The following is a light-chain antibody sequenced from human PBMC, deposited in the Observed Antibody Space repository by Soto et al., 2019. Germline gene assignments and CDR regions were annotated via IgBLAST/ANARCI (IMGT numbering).Light chain of an antibody. CDR2: GAS. CDR3: QQYNNWPPFT. J-gene: IGKJ2*01. CDR1: QSVSSN. Sequence: EIVMTQSPATLSVSPGDRATLSCRASQSVSSNLAWYQQKPGQAPRLLIYGASTRATGIPARFSGSGSGTEFTLTISSLQSEDFAVYFCQQYNNWPPFTFGQGTKLVIK. V-gene: IGKV3-15*01.